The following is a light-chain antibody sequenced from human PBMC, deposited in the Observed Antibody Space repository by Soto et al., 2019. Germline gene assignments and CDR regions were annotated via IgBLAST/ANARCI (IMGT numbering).Light chain of an antibody. J-gene: IGKJ5*01. CDR1: QSVSSY. CDR2: DAS. CDR3: QQRSNWTPIT. Sequence: EILLTQSPATLSLSPGERATLSCRASQSVSSYLAWYQQKPGQAPRLLIYDASNRATGIPARFSGSGSGTDFTLTISSLEPEDFAVYYCQQRSNWTPITFGQGTHWRL. V-gene: IGKV3-11*01.